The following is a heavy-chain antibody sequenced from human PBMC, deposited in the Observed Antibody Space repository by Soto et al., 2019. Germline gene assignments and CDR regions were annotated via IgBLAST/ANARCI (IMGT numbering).Heavy chain of an antibody. CDR3: ARGRGSGWYKMSDV. CDR2: INHSGST. Sequence: SETLSLTCAVYGGSFSGYYWSWIRQPPGKGLEWIGEINHSGSTNYNPSLKSRVTISVDTSKNQFSLKLSSVTAADTAVYYCARGRGSGWYKMSDVWGQGTTVT. J-gene: IGHJ6*02. D-gene: IGHD6-19*01. CDR1: GGSFSGYY. V-gene: IGHV4-34*01.